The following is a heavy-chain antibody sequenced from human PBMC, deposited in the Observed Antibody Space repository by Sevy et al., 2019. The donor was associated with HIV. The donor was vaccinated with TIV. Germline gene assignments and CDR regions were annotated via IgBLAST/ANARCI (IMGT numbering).Heavy chain of an antibody. D-gene: IGHD3-16*01. CDR3: ARVGGAREGYDYVGSSFIDH. J-gene: IGHJ4*02. CDR2: IIPRFGTA. CDR1: GGSFSNSD. V-gene: IGHV1-69*13. Sequence: ASVKVSCKVSGGSFSNSDVIWVRQAPGQGLEWMGRIIPRFGTANYAQRFQGRVTITADESTRTVFMELRGLRSEDTALFYCARVGGAREGYDYVGSSFIDHWGQGTLVTVSS.